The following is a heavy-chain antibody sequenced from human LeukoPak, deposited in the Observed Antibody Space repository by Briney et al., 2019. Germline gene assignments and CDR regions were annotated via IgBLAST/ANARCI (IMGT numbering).Heavy chain of an antibody. CDR1: RGTFSSYA. D-gene: IGHD2/OR15-2a*01. V-gene: IGHV1-69*05. CDR3: ASDTGYFDSTTLGY. CDR2: VIPICGTA. J-gene: IGHJ4*02. Sequence: ASVNVSCKASRGTFSSYAISWVRQAPGHGLEWVGGVIPICGTANYGQKFQGRVTITTDESKSTAYMELSSLRAEDTAVYYCASDTGYFDSTTLGYWGQGTLVTVSS.